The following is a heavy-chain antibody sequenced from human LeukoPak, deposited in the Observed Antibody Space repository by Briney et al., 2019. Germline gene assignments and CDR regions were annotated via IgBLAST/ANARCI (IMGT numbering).Heavy chain of an antibody. V-gene: IGHV3-23*01. CDR2: ISGSGSST. CDR1: GFTFSSYA. CDR3: AKDQGVLLWFGELLDDAFDI. J-gene: IGHJ3*02. Sequence: GGSLRLSCAASGFTFSSYAMSWVRQAPGKGLEWVSAISGSGSSTYYADSVKGRFTISRDNSKNTLYLQMNSLRAEDTAVYYCAKDQGVLLWFGELLDDAFDIWGQGTMVTVSS. D-gene: IGHD3-10*01.